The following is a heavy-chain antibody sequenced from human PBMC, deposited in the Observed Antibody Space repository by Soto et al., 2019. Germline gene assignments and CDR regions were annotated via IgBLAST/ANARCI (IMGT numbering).Heavy chain of an antibody. D-gene: IGHD3-10*01. CDR3: ARDRTIRDSGIASFDP. CDR1: GESINNGAYY. J-gene: IGHJ5*02. CDR2: IYFSVST. Sequence: QVQLQESGPGLVRPSQTLSLSCSVSGESINNGAYYWNWIRQYPDKRLGWIGYIYFSVSTIYAPSLRGRATISADTSNTLFSRNLNSVTVADTAIYYCARDRTIRDSGIASFDPWGPGIQVTVST. V-gene: IGHV4-31*03.